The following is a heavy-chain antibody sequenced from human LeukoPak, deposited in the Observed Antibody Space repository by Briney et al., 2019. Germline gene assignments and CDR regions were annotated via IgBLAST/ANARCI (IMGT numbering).Heavy chain of an antibody. CDR2: ISGSGGST. CDR3: AKEQGQQLVLKPLDY. J-gene: IGHJ4*02. V-gene: IGHV3-23*01. CDR1: GFTFSTYA. Sequence: RSLRLSCAAPGFTFSTYAMTWVRQATVQGLDWGSFISGSGGSTYYPDSVKGRFTISRDNSKNTLYLQMNSLRAEDAAVYYCAKEQGQQLVLKPLDYWGQGTLVSVSS. D-gene: IGHD6-13*01.